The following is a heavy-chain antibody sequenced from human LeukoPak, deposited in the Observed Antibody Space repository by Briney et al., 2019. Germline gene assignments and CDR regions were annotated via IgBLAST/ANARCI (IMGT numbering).Heavy chain of an antibody. Sequence: PGGSLRLSCAASGFTFSSYSMNWVRQAPGKGLEWVSSISSGNTYIYYADSVKGRFTISRDNTKNSLYLQMNSLRAEDTAVYYCARKYDFWSAYSDYWGQGTLVTVPS. CDR3: ARKYDFWSAYSDY. D-gene: IGHD3-3*01. CDR2: ISSGNTYI. CDR1: GFTFSSYS. V-gene: IGHV3-21*01. J-gene: IGHJ4*02.